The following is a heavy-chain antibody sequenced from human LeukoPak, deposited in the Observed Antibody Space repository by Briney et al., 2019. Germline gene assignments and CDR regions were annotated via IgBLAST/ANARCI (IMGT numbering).Heavy chain of an antibody. J-gene: IGHJ4*02. D-gene: IGHD1-26*01. V-gene: IGHV3-23*01. Sequence: PGGSLRLSCAASGFIFSSHGMNWVRQAPGKGLEWVSGISPSGDITCYADSVKGRFTISRDNSKNTVYLQMNSLRAEDTAVYYCAISGGYWAWAHWGQGTLVTVSS. CDR3: AISGGYWAWAH. CDR1: GFIFSSHG. CDR2: ISPSGDIT.